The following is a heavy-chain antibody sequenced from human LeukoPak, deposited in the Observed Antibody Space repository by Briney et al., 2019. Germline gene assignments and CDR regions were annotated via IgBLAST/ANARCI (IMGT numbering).Heavy chain of an antibody. D-gene: IGHD1-1*01. CDR3: ARDDVAWNDVHWFDP. CDR1: GFTFSYYT. J-gene: IGHJ5*02. V-gene: IGHV3-21*01. Sequence: GGSLRLSCAASGFTFSYYTMSWVRQAPGKGLEWVSSISSTGSSIYYADSVKGRFTIPRDNAKNSLYLQMSSLRVEDTAVYYCARDDVAWNDVHWFDPWGQGTLVTVSS. CDR2: ISSTGSSI.